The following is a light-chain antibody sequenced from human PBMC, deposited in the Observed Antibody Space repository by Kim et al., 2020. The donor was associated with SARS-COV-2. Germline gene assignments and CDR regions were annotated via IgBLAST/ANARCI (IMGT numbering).Light chain of an antibody. CDR2: GKN. Sequence: LGQTVRITCQGDSLRSYYASWYQQNPGQAPVLVIYGKNNRPSGIPDRFSGSSSGNTASLTITGAQAEDEADYYCNSRDSSGNHYVFGTGTKVTVL. CDR1: SLRSYY. J-gene: IGLJ1*01. CDR3: NSRDSSGNHYV. V-gene: IGLV3-19*01.